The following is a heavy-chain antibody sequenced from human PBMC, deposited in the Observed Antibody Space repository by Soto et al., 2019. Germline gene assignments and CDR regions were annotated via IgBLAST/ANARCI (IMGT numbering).Heavy chain of an antibody. V-gene: IGHV1-69*01. Sequence: QVQLVQSGAEVKKPGSSVKVSCKASGGTFSSYSINWVRQAPGQGLEWMGEIIPIFGTANYAQKFQGRVTINASVTTSTAYMVLSRLRSEDPAVYYWTRDGGRPSGGIDYWRQGTLVTVSS. D-gene: IGHD1-26*01. CDR1: GGTFSSYS. J-gene: IGHJ4*02. CDR2: IIPIFGTA. CDR3: TRDGGRPSGGIDY.